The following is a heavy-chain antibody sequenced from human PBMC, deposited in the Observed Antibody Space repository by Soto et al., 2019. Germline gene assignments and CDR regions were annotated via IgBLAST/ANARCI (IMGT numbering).Heavy chain of an antibody. Sequence: QVQLVQSGAEVKKPGSSVKVSCKASGGTFSSYAISWVRQAPGHGLEWMGGIIPISGTANYAQTFQGRVTITADESTSTAYMELSSLRSEDTAVYYCARSQGSSTSLEIYYYYYYGMDGWGQGTTVTVSS. CDR1: GGTFSSYA. CDR2: IIPISGTA. D-gene: IGHD2-2*01. CDR3: ARSQGSSTSLEIYYYYYYGMDG. J-gene: IGHJ6*02. V-gene: IGHV1-69*01.